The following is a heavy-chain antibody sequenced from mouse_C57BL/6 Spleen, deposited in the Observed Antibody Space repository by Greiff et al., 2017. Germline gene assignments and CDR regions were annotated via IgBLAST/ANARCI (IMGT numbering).Heavy chain of an antibody. D-gene: IGHD1-1*01. CDR3: ARGITTVVEYFDV. Sequence: QVHVKQSGAELARPGASVKMSCKASGYTFTSYTMHWVKQRPGQGLEWIGYINPSSGYTKYNQKFKDKATLTADKSSSTAYMQLRSLTSEDSAVYYCARGITTVVEYFDVWGTGTTVTVSS. CDR2: INPSSGYT. CDR1: GYTFTSYT. J-gene: IGHJ1*03. V-gene: IGHV1-4*01.